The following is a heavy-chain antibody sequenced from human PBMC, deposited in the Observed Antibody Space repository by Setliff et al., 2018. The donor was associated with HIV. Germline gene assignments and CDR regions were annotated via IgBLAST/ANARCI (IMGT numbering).Heavy chain of an antibody. D-gene: IGHD6-19*01. CDR1: GYSFARYG. J-gene: IGHJ3*02. Sequence: GASVKVSCKASGYSFARYGLSWVRQAPGQGLEWMGWISGFNGNTKYAQSFQDRVAMTTETATSTAYMEMRSLRSDGTAAYFCARVPYRSAWFSGGHDAFDIWGQGTMVTVSS. V-gene: IGHV1-18*01. CDR3: ARVPYRSAWFSGGHDAFDI. CDR2: ISGFNGNT.